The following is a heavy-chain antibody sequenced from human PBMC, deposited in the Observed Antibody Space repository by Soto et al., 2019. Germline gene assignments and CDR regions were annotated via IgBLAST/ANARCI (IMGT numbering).Heavy chain of an antibody. CDR3: ARDRGYGTPFYY. J-gene: IGHJ4*02. Sequence: GGSLRLSCAASGFTFSSYWIHWVRQAPGKGPVWVSRINNDGSSTMYADSVKGRFTISRDNAKNTLYLQMNSLRAEDTAVYYCARDRGYGTPFYYWGQGTLVTVSS. D-gene: IGHD5-12*01. CDR2: INNDGSST. V-gene: IGHV3-74*03. CDR1: GFTFSSYW.